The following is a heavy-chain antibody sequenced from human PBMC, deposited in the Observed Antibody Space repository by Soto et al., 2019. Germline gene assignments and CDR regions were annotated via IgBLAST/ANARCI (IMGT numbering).Heavy chain of an antibody. CDR1: GFIVSSSY. CDR3: ARCSGWYGQCYFDC. D-gene: IGHD6-13*01. J-gene: IGHJ4*02. V-gene: IGHV3-53*02. CDR2: LYSDGRT. Sequence: DVQLVETGGGLIQPGGSLRLSYAASGFIVSSSYMSWVRQAPGMGLEWVSVLYSDGRTYYADSVKGRFTISRDNSKNTLYLQMNSLSAEDTAVYYCARCSGWYGQCYFDCWGQGTLVTVSS.